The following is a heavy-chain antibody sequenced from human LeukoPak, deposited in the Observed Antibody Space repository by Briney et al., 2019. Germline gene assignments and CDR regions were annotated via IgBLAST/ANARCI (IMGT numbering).Heavy chain of an antibody. CDR1: GYIFTAYY. CDR3: ARARGDIVVVPAAIWFDP. D-gene: IGHD2-2*01. Sequence: GASVKVSCTASGYIFTAYYIHWVRQAPGQGLEWMGWIKPNNGGTNYAQKFQGRVTMTRDTSISTAYMELSRLRSDDTAVYYCARARGDIVVVPAAIWFDPWGQGTLVTVSS. CDR2: IKPNNGGT. V-gene: IGHV1-2*02. J-gene: IGHJ5*02.